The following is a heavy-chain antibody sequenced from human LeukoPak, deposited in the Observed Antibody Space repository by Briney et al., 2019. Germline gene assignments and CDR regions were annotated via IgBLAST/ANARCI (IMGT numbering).Heavy chain of an antibody. CDR3: ARVYYDFWSGYYNYYGMDV. CDR1: GFTFSSYA. J-gene: IGHJ6*02. CDR2: ISGSGSST. V-gene: IGHV3-23*01. Sequence: GGSLRLSCAASGFTFSSYAMSWVRQAPGKGLEWVSAISGSGSSTFYADSVKGRFTISRDNAKNTLYLQMNSLRAEDTAVYYCARVYYDFWSGYYNYYGMDVWGQGTTVTVSS. D-gene: IGHD3-3*01.